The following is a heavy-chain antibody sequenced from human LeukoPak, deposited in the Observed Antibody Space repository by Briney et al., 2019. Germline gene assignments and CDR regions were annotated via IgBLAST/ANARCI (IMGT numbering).Heavy chain of an antibody. J-gene: IGHJ4*02. D-gene: IGHD6-13*01. Sequence: GGSLRLSCAASGFTFSSYSMNWVRQAPGKGLEWVSYISSSSTIYYADSVKGRFTISRDNAKNSLYLQMNGLRAEDTAAYYCARDRPTGYSSSWYFSAFISSEGGIDYWGQGTLVTVSS. V-gene: IGHV3-48*01. CDR2: ISSSSTI. CDR3: ARDRPTGYSSSWYFSAFISSEGGIDY. CDR1: GFTFSSYS.